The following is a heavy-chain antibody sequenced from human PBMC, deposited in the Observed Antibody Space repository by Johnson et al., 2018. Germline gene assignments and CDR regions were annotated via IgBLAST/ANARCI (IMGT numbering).Heavy chain of an antibody. Sequence: QVQLVQSGGGVVQSWRSLRLSCVASGFSFNNYGMHWVRQAPGKGLEWVAVIWFDGSNKYYADSVKGRFTISRDNSKNTLYLQMNSLRAEDTAVYYCARDGRRAFDIGGQGTMVTVSS. D-gene: IGHD3/OR15-3a*01. CDR1: GFSFNNYG. CDR2: IWFDGSNK. V-gene: IGHV3-33*01. CDR3: ARDGRRAFDI. J-gene: IGHJ3*02.